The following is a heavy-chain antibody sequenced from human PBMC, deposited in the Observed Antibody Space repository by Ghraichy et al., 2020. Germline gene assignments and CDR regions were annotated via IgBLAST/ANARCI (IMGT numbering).Heavy chain of an antibody. J-gene: IGHJ4*02. V-gene: IGHV4-39*01. D-gene: IGHD4-17*01. CDR2: VYRDGTT. CDR3: ARISDYGGYYFDY. CDR1: GDSISTSYY. Sequence: SETLSLTCTVFGDSISTSYYWGWIRQPPGKGLEWIGIVYRDGTTHYRPTLKSRVAISVDTSKNQFSLKVTSVTAADTAVYFCARISDYGGYYFDYWGQGTLVTVSS.